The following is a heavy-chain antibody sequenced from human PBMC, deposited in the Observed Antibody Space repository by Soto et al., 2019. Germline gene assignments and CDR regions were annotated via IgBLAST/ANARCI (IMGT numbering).Heavy chain of an antibody. D-gene: IGHD6-19*01. V-gene: IGHV4-59*01. Sequence: SETLSLTCAVYGGSISSYYWSWIRQPPGKGLEWIGYIYYSGSTYYNPSLKSRVTISVDTSKNQFSLKLNSVTAADTAGLYCGRKRGQGLDYTFDIGGQGKMVTVS. CDR3: GRKRGQGLDYTFDI. CDR2: IYYSGST. CDR1: GGSISSYY. J-gene: IGHJ3*02.